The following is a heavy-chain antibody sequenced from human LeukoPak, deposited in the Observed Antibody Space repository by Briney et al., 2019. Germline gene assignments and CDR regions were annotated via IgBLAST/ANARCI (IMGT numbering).Heavy chain of an antibody. J-gene: IGHJ6*03. CDR3: ARAADDYSNYRSILAYYYYMDV. V-gene: IGHV3-23*01. D-gene: IGHD4-11*01. CDR2: ISGIGGST. CDR1: GFTFSSYG. Sequence: GGTLRLSCAASGFTFSSYGMSWVRQAPGKGLEWVSAISGIGGSTYYADSVKGRFTISRDNAKNSLYLQTSSLRVEDSAVYYCARAADDYSNYRSILAYYYYMDVWGKGTTVTVSS.